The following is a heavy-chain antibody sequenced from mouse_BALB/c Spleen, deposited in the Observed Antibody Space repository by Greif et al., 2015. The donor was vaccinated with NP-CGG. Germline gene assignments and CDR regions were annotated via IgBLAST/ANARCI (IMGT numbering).Heavy chain of an antibody. CDR3: TRYGGLDHFYAMDY. CDR1: GYTFTSYY. Sequence: SGAELVKPGASVKLSCKASGYTFTSYYMYWVKQRPGQGLEWIGGINPSNGGTNFNEKFKSKATLTVDKSSSTAYMQLSSLTSEDSAAYYCTRYGGLDHFYAMDYWGQGTSVTVSS. CDR2: INPSNGGT. J-gene: IGHJ4*01. D-gene: IGHD1-1*02. V-gene: IGHV1S81*02.